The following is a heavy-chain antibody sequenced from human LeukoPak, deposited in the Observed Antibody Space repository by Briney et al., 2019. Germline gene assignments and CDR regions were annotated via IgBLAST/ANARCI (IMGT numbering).Heavy chain of an antibody. J-gene: IGHJ1*01. CDR2: IYYSGST. V-gene: IGHV4-39*01. D-gene: IGHD3-22*01. CDR1: GGSISSSSYY. Sequence: SETLSLTCTVSGGSISSSSYYWGWIRQPPGKGLEWIGRIYYSGSTYYNPSLKSRVTISVDTSKNQFSLRLSSVTAADTAVHYCARQGFXMYYYDXSGYF. CDR3: ARQGFXMYYYDXSGYF.